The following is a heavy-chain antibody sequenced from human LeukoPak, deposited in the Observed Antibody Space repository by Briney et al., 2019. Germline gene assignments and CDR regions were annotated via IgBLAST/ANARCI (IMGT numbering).Heavy chain of an antibody. D-gene: IGHD6-13*01. V-gene: IGHV1-18*01. CDR3: ARAQSSSWYYYYYGMDV. Sequence: GASVKVSCKASGYTFTSYGISWVRQAPGQGLEWTGWISAYNGNTNYAQKLQGRVTMTTDTSTSTAYMELRSLRSDDTAVYYCARAQSSSWYYYYYGMDVWGQGTTVTVSS. J-gene: IGHJ6*02. CDR1: GYTFTSYG. CDR2: ISAYNGNT.